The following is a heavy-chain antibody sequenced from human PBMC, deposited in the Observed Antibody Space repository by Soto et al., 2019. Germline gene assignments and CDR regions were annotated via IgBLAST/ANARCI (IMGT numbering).Heavy chain of an antibody. CDR3: ARHENDVYGMDV. V-gene: IGHV4-34*01. Sequence: SETLSLTCAVYGGSFSGYYWSWIRQPPGKGLEWIGEINHSGSTNYNPSLKSRVTISVDTSKNQFSLKLSSVTTADTAVYYCARHENDVYGMDVWGQGTTVTVSS. CDR2: INHSGST. J-gene: IGHJ6*02. D-gene: IGHD1-1*01. CDR1: GGSFSGYY.